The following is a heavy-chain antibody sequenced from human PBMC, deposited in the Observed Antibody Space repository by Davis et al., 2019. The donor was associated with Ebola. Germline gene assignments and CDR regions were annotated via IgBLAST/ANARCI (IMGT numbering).Heavy chain of an antibody. CDR3: ARGASYGMEV. V-gene: IGHV3-74*01. Sequence: GESLKISCAASGFTFNRYWIHWVRQAPGKGLVWVSRLNGDGSSINYADFVKGRFTISRDNAKNTLYLQMNSLRAEDTAVYYCARGASYGMEVRGQGTTVIVSS. CDR2: LNGDGSSI. J-gene: IGHJ6*02. CDR1: GFTFNRYW.